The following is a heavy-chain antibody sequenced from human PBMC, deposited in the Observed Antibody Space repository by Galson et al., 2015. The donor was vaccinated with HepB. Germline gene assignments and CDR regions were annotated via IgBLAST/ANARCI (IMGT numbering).Heavy chain of an antibody. D-gene: IGHD6-19*01. CDR3: TTDSVAGTRGFEAFEI. Sequence: SLRLSCAVSGFTFSNSWMNWVRQAPGKGLEWVGRIKSKTAGGATDDAAPVKGRFTSSRDKSKITHYLKMNSLKTEDTALYYCTTDSVAGTRGFEAFEIWGQGTMVTVSS. J-gene: IGHJ3*02. CDR1: GFTFSNSW. V-gene: IGHV3-15*07. CDR2: IKSKTAGGAT.